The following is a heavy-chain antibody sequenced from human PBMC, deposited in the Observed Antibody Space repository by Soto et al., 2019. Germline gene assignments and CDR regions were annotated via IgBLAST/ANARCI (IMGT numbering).Heavy chain of an antibody. Sequence: EVQLVESGGGLVQPGGSLRLSCAASGFTFSGYWMSWVRQAPGKGLEWVANINQDGSKKYSVDSVKGRFTISRDNAKNSLYLQMNRLRAEDTAVYYCSRAPSRYSYGFLSYSSDRSGDHSRRYFDYWGQGTLVTVSS. CDR3: SRAPSRYSYGFLSYSSDRSGDHSRRYFDY. CDR2: INQDGSKK. V-gene: IGHV3-7*01. D-gene: IGHD5-18*01. CDR1: GFTFSGYW. J-gene: IGHJ4*02.